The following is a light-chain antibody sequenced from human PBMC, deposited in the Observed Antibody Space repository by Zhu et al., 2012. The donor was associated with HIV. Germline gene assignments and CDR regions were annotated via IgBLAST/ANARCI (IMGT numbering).Light chain of an antibody. V-gene: IGKV3-20*01. CDR1: QSIRNNW. Sequence: IVLTQSPGSLSLSPGERATLSCRASQSIRNNWLAWYQQKPGQAPRLLIYDASNRATGIPDRFSGSGSGTDFTLTIRRLEPEDFAVYYCQQYGNSITFGPGTRVDFK. CDR2: DAS. CDR3: QQYGNSIT. J-gene: IGKJ3*01.